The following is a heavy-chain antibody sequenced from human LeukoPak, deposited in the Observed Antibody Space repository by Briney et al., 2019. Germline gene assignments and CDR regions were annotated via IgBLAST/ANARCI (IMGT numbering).Heavy chain of an antibody. J-gene: IGHJ6*03. V-gene: IGHV4-30-4*07. CDR2: IFYSGDT. CDR1: GASINSGGYS. D-gene: IGHD5-12*01. Sequence: PSETLSLTCDVSGASINSGGYSWNWIRQPPGKELEWIGYIFYSGDTYYNPSLKSRLTISIDTSRNQFSLNLTSVTAADTAVYYCARAGFIVADDYDYYYYYMDVWGKGTTVTISS. CDR3: ARAGFIVADDYDYYYYYMDV.